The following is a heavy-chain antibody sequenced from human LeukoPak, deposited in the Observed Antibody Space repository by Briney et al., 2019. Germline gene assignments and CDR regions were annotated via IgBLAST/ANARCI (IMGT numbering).Heavy chain of an antibody. CDR1: GGSISSGSYY. D-gene: IGHD1-14*01. Sequence: SETLSLTCTVSGGSISSGSYYWSWIRQPPGKGLEWIGSIYHSGSTYYNPSLKSRVTISVDTSKNQFSLKLSSVTAADTAVYYCARDLPGDYWGQGTLVTVSS. V-gene: IGHV4-39*07. J-gene: IGHJ4*02. CDR3: ARDLPGDY. CDR2: IYHSGST.